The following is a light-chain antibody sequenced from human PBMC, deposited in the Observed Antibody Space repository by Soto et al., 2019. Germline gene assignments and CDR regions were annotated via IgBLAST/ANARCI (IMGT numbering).Light chain of an antibody. J-gene: IGKJ1*01. CDR2: GAS. CDR1: QSVSTSQ. CDR3: QQYGGSPRT. V-gene: IGKV3-20*01. Sequence: EIVLTQSPGTLSLSPGERATLSCRASQSVSTSQLAWYQQKPGQAPRLLIFGASSRPTGIPDRFRGSGSGTDFTLTISRLEPEDFAVYYCQQYGGSPRTFGQGTKVEIK.